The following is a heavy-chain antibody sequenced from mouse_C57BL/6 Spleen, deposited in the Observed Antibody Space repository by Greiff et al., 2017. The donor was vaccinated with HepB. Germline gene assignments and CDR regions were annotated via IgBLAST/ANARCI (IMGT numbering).Heavy chain of an antibody. CDR3: ARQSRESYWYFDV. CDR2: IWSDGST. V-gene: IGHV2-6-1*01. D-gene: IGHD1-1*01. Sequence: VKLQESGPGLVAPSQRLSITCTVSGFSLTSYGVHWVRQPPGKGLEWLVVIWSDGSTTYNSALKSRLSISKDNSKSQVFLKMNSLQTDDTAMYYCARQSRESYWYFDVWGTGTTVTVSS. CDR1: GFSLTSYG. J-gene: IGHJ1*03.